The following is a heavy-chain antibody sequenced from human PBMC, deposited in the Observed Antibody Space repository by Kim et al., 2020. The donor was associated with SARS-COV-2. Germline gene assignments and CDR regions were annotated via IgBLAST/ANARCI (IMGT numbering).Heavy chain of an antibody. CDR3: AKDGPGYYDSSGYFDY. J-gene: IGHJ4*02. D-gene: IGHD3-22*01. CDR1: GFTFSSYA. CDR2: ISGSGGST. V-gene: IGHV3-23*01. Sequence: GGSLRLSCAASGFTFSSYAMSWVRQAPGKGLEWVSAISGSGGSTYYADSVKGRFTISRDNSKNTLYLQMNSLRAEDTAVYYCAKDGPGYYDSSGYFDYWGQGTLVTVSS.